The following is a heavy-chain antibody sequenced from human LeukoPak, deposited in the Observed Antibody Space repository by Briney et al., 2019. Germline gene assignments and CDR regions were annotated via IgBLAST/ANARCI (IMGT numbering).Heavy chain of an antibody. V-gene: IGHV3-21*01. D-gene: IGHD6-13*01. CDR1: GFTFSSYG. CDR2: ISSSSSYI. J-gene: IGHJ4*02. Sequence: PGGSLRLSCAASGFTFSSYGMNWVRQAPGKGLEWVSSISSSSSYIYYADSVKGRFTISRDNAKNSLYLQMNSLRAEDTAVYYCARVYLDSSSWYGGYYFDYWGQGTLVTVSS. CDR3: ARVYLDSSSWYGGYYFDY.